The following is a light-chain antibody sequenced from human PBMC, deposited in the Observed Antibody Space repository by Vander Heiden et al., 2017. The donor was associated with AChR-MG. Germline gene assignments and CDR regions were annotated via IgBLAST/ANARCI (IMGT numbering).Light chain of an antibody. Sequence: QAVVTQEPSLTVSPGGTVTLTCGSSTGPVTSGHYPYWFQQKPGQAPRTLIYDTTNKHSWTPARFSGSLLGGKAALTLSGAQPEDEADYYCLLSYSGVPVEFGGGTKLTVL. CDR1: TGPVTSGHY. CDR3: LLSYSGVPVE. CDR2: DTT. J-gene: IGLJ3*02. V-gene: IGLV7-46*01.